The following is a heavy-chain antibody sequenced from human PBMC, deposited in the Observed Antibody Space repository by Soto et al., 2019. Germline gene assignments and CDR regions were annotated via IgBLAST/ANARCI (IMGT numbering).Heavy chain of an antibody. Sequence: SETLSLTCTVSGGSISSGGYYWSWIRQHPGKGLEWIGYIYYSGSTYYNPSLKSRVTISVDTSKNQFSLKLSSVTAADTAVYYCARGTILYCSGGSCYSGPWFYPWGQGTLVTVS. J-gene: IGHJ5*02. V-gene: IGHV4-31*03. CDR1: GGSISSGGYY. CDR3: ARGTILYCSGGSCYSGPWFYP. D-gene: IGHD2-15*01. CDR2: IYYSGST.